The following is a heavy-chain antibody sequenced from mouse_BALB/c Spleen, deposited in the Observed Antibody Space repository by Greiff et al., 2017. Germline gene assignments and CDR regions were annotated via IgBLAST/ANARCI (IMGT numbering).Heavy chain of an antibody. Sequence: VQLKQSGPELVKPGASVKMSCKASGYTFTSYVMHWVKQKPGQGLEWIGYINPYNDGTKYNEKFKGKATLTSDKSSSTAYMELSSLTSEDSAVYYCASPARATFLPPFAYWGQGTLVTVSA. V-gene: IGHV1-14*01. CDR2: INPYNDGT. D-gene: IGHD3-1*01. CDR1: GYTFTSYV. J-gene: IGHJ3*01. CDR3: ASPARATFLPPFAY.